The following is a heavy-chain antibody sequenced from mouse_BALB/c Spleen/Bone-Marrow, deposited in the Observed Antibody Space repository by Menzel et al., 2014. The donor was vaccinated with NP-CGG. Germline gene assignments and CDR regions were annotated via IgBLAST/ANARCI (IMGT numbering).Heavy chain of an antibody. Sequence: VNVVESGTGLAAPSQSLSITCTVSGFSLTSYGVSWVRQPPGKGLEWLGVIWGDGSTNYHSALISRLSISKDNSKSQVFLKLNSLQTDDTATYYCAKQDYYRYDYAMDYWGQGTSVTVSS. CDR2: IWGDGST. J-gene: IGHJ4*01. V-gene: IGHV2-3*01. D-gene: IGHD2-14*01. CDR3: AKQDYYRYDYAMDY. CDR1: GFSLTSYG.